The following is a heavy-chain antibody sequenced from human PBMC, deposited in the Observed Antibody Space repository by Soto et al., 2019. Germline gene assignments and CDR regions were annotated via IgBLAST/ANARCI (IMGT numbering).Heavy chain of an antibody. J-gene: IGHJ2*01. CDR2: IYTGVTT. V-gene: IGHV3-66*04. Sequence: EVQLVESGGGLVQPGGSLRLSCAASGFGVSSSYMGWIRQAPGKGLEWVSSIYTGVTTYYAESVRGRFTTSTDSSRDTLYLLMNSLRVDDTDMFYCARHVGSYWYFDLWGRGTLVTVSS. D-gene: IGHD1-26*01. CDR1: GFGVSSSY. CDR3: ARHVGSYWYFDL.